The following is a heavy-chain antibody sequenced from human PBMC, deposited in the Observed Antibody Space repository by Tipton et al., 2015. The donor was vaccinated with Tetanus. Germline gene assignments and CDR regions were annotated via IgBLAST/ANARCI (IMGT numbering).Heavy chain of an antibody. V-gene: IGHV4-30-2*01. CDR1: GFSFGSYA. CDR3: AREVNHYDSSDYFTQIPWFDS. Sequence: QLVQSGGGLVQPGRSLKLSCAASGFSFGSYAMHWVRQAPGKGLEWIGCIYRSGAYYSPSLMGRVTISMDKSKNQFSLELSAVTAADTAVYYCAREVNHYDSSDYFTQIPWFDSWGRGALVTVSS. J-gene: IGHJ5*01. CDR2: IYRSGA. D-gene: IGHD3-22*01.